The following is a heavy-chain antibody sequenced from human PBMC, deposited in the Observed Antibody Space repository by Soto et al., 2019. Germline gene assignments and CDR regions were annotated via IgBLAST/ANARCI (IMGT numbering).Heavy chain of an antibody. V-gene: IGHV1-69*10. CDR2: IVPIFGIP. D-gene: IGHD2-21*01. Sequence: GASVKVSCKASGGTFSTAAITWVRQAPGQGLGWMGGIVPIFGIPNYAQKFQGRLAITADKATNTAYMELISLRSEDTAVYYCTRDPHSGGVWFDQCGLGTLVTVSS. CDR3: TRDPHSGGVWFDQ. CDR1: GGTFSTAA. J-gene: IGHJ5*02.